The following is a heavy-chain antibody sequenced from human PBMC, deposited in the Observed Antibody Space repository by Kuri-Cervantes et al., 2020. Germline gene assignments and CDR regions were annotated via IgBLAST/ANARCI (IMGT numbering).Heavy chain of an antibody. CDR2: INQDGSEK. V-gene: IGHV3-7*01. CDR1: GFTFSDYW. Sequence: GGSLRLPCAASGFTFSDYWMTWVRQAPGKGLEWVANINQDGSEKYYVDSVKGRFTISRDNAKNSLYLQMYSLRVEDTAVYYCAKIGALGIDSALIDYWGQGTLVTVSS. J-gene: IGHJ4*02. CDR3: AKIGALGIDSALIDY. D-gene: IGHD7-27*01.